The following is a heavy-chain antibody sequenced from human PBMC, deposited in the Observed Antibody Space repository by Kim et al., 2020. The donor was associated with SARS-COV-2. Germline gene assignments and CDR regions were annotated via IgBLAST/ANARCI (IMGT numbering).Heavy chain of an antibody. CDR2: IYSGGST. CDR1: GFTVSSNY. D-gene: IGHD3-10*01. V-gene: IGHV3-53*01. CDR3: ARGGVRDAFDI. Sequence: GGSLRLSCAAPGFTVSSNYMSWVRQAPGKGLEWVSVIYSGGSTYYAHSVKGRFTISRNNSKNTLYLQMNSMRAEDTAVYYCARGGVRDAFDIWGQGTMVTVSS. J-gene: IGHJ3*02.